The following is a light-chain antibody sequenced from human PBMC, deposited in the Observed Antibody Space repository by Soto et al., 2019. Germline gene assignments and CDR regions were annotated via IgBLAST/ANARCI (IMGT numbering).Light chain of an antibody. J-gene: IGLJ2*01. CDR1: SSDVGGYNY. V-gene: IGLV2-8*01. CDR2: DVN. CDR3: NSYGGTNNYVV. Sequence: QSVLTQPPSASGSPGRSVTISCTGTSSDVGGYNYVSWYRQHPGKAPQLIIYDVNKRPSGVPDRFSGSKSGNTASLTVSGLQAEDEADYFCNSYGGTNNYVVFGGGTKVTVL.